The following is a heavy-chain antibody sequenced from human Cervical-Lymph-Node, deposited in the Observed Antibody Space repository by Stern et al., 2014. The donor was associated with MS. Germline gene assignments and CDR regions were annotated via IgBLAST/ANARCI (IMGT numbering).Heavy chain of an antibody. D-gene: IGHD6-13*01. CDR3: AVVGTESFDS. Sequence: QVQVVESGSELKKPGASAKVSCKASGYTFTRYSMIWVRQAPGQGLEWMGWINTQTGDSAYAQGFTGRFVFSLDTSVSTSFLQISSLKAEDTAVYYCAVVGTESFDSWGQGTLVTVSS. CDR1: GYTFTRYS. V-gene: IGHV7-4-1*02. CDR2: INTQTGDS. J-gene: IGHJ4*02.